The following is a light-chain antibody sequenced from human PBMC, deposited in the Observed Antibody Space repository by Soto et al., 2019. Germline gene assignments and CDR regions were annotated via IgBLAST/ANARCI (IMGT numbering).Light chain of an antibody. CDR3: SSYTTSNTRQIV. V-gene: IGLV2-14*03. CDR1: SSDVGGYNY. J-gene: IGLJ1*01. CDR2: DVS. Sequence: QSALTQPASVSGSPGQSITISCTGTSSDVGGYNYVSWYQHHPGKAPKLIIYDVSNRPSGVSNRFSGSKSGNPASLTISGLQPEDEADYYCSSYTTSNTRQIVFGTGTKVTVL.